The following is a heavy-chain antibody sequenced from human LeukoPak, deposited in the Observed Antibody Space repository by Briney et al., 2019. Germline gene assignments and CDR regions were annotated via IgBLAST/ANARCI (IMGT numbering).Heavy chain of an antibody. CDR2: ISSSSSTI. V-gene: IGHV3-48*04. Sequence: GGSLRLSCAASGFTLSSYSMNWVRQAPGKGLEWVSYISSSSSTIYYADSVKGRFTISRDNAKNSLYLQMNSLRAEDTAVYYCAREVRGGDYDYWGQGTLVTVSS. J-gene: IGHJ4*02. CDR1: GFTLSSYS. CDR3: AREVRGGDYDY. D-gene: IGHD2-21*01.